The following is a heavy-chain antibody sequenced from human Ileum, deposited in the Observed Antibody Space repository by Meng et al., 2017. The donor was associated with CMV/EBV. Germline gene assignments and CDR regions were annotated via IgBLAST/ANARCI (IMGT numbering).Heavy chain of an antibody. V-gene: IGHV3-30*02. CDR2: IRYDGSNK. D-gene: IGHD2-2*01. CDR3: AKDSIGYCSSTSCSFGSY. CDR1: TFSSYG. J-gene: IGHJ4*02. Sequence: TFSSYGMHWVRQAPGKGLEWVAFIRYDGSNKYYADSVKGRFTISRDNSKNTLYLQMNSLRAEDTAVYYCAKDSIGYCSSTSCSFGSYWGQGTLVTVSS.